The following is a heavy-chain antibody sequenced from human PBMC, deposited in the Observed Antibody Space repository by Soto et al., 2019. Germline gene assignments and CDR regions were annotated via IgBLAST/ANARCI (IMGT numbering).Heavy chain of an antibody. CDR3: ARDTGDYSTHYYYYGMDV. Sequence: GGSLRLSCAASGFTFSSYGMHWVRQAPGKGLEWVAVIWYDGSNKYYADSVKGRFTISRDNSKNTLYLQMNSLRAEDTAVYYCARDTGDYSTHYYYYGMDVWGQGTTVTVSS. D-gene: IGHD4-4*01. V-gene: IGHV3-33*01. CDR2: IWYDGSNK. CDR1: GFTFSSYG. J-gene: IGHJ6*02.